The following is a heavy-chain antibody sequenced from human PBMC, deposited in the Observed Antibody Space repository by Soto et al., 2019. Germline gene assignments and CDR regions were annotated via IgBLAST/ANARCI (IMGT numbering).Heavy chain of an antibody. CDR3: AKENGYSRSWFEFDY. Sequence: EVQLLESGGGLVQPGGSLRLSCAASGFTFSSYAMSWVRQAPGKGLEWVSAISGSGGSTYYADSVKGWSTISRDNSKSSLYLQMNSLRAEDTAVYYCAKENGYSRSWFEFDYWGQGTLVTVSS. CDR2: ISGSGGST. V-gene: IGHV3-23*01. J-gene: IGHJ4*02. CDR1: GFTFSSYA. D-gene: IGHD6-13*01.